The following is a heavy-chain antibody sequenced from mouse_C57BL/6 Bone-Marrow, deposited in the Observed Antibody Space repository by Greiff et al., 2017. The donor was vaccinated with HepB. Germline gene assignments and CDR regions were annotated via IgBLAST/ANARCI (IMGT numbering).Heavy chain of an antibody. D-gene: IGHD1-1*01. CDR1: GFTFTDYY. CDR3: ARYWGYYGSSFDY. Sequence: EVHLVESGGGLVQPGGSLSLSCAASGFTFTDYYMSWVRQPPGKALEWLGFIRNKANGYTTEYSASVKGRFTISRDNSQSILYLQMNALRADDSATYYCARYWGYYGSSFDYWGQGTTLTVSS. J-gene: IGHJ2*01. V-gene: IGHV7-3*01. CDR2: IRNKANGYTT.